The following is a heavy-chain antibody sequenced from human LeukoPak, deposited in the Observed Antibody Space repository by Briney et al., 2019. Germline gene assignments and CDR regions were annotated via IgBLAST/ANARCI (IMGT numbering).Heavy chain of an antibody. Sequence: PGGSLRLSCAASGFTFSSYWMSWVRQPPGKGLEWIGYIYYSGSTNYNPSLKSRVTISVDTSKNQFSLKLSSVTAADTAVYYCARGFSGYFDYWGQGTLVTVSS. CDR2: IYYSGST. J-gene: IGHJ4*02. D-gene: IGHD1-26*01. CDR1: GFTFSSYW. CDR3: ARGFSGYFDY. V-gene: IGHV4-59*01.